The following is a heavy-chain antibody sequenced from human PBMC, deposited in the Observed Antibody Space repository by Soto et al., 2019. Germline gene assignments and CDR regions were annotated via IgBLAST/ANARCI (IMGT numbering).Heavy chain of an antibody. J-gene: IGHJ4*02. CDR2: IIPIFGTP. CDR3: AKDRDDYGSGNYYNRIDF. V-gene: IGHV1-69*01. Sequence: QVQLVQSGAEVKKPGSSVKVSCTASGGIFSTYAISWLRQAPGQGLEWMGGIIPIFGTPNYAQQFQGRVTITADESTSTAYMELSRLRTENTAVYYCAKDRDDYGSGNYYNRIDFWGQGTLVTVAS. CDR1: GGIFSTYA. D-gene: IGHD3-10*01.